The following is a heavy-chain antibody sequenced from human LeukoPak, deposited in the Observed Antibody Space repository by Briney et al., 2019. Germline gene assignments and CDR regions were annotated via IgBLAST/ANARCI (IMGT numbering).Heavy chain of an antibody. CDR3: ARRLLSGDSSAFDY. CDR1: GGSISSYY. D-gene: IGHD3-22*01. Sequence: SGTLPLTCTVSGGSISSYYWSWIRQPPGKGLEWIGYIYYSGSTNYNPSLKSRVTMSVDTSKNQFSLKLSSVTATDTAVYYCARRLLSGDSSAFDYWGQGTLVTASS. J-gene: IGHJ4*02. V-gene: IGHV4-59*08. CDR2: IYYSGST.